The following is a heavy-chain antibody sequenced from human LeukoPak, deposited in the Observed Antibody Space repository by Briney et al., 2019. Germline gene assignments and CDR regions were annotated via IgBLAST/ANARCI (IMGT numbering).Heavy chain of an antibody. CDR3: ARSYCSSTSCPPPY. J-gene: IGHJ4*02. CDR1: GYAFTSYG. Sequence: ASVKVSCKASGYAFTSYGISWVRQAPGQGLEWMGWISAYNGNTNYAQKLQGRVTMTTDTSTSTAYMELRSLRSDDTAVYYCARSYCSSTSCPPPYWGQGTLVTVSS. CDR2: ISAYNGNT. D-gene: IGHD2-2*01. V-gene: IGHV1-18*01.